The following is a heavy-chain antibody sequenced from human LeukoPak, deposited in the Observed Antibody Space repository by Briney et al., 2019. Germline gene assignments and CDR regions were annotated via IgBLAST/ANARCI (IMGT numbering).Heavy chain of an antibody. CDR3: AELGITMIGGV. J-gene: IGHJ6*04. Sequence: GGSLRLSCAASGFTFSDYYMSWIRQAPGKGLEWISYISSSSSTIHYADSVKGRFTISRDNAKNSLYLQMNSLRAEDTAVYYCAELGITMIGGVWGKGTTVTISS. V-gene: IGHV3-11*04. CDR1: GFTFSDYY. D-gene: IGHD3-10*02. CDR2: ISSSSSTI.